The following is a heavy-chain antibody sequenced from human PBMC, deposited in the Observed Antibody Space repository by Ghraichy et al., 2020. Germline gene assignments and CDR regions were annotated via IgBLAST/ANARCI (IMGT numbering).Heavy chain of an antibody. CDR1: RAPVCSSV. D-gene: IGHD5-18*01. J-gene: IGHJ5*02. V-gene: IGHV1-8*01. CDR3: ARVDTAIDP. CDR2: MNPNSGNT. Sequence: ASVKVSCKTGRAPVCSSVIDHLRVCRVQVLEWMGWMNPNSGNTGYAQKFQGRVTMTRNTSISTAYMELSSLRSEDTAVYYCARVDTAIDPWGQGTLVTVSP.